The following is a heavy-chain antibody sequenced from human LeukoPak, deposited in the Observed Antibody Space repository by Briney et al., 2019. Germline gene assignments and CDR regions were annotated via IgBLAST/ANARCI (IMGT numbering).Heavy chain of an antibody. J-gene: IGHJ4*02. CDR1: GFTFSDYY. V-gene: IGHV3-11*05. CDR3: AKDVGKWESLHFFDY. CDR2: ISSSSNNI. D-gene: IGHD1-26*01. Sequence: PGGSLRLSCAASGFTFSDYYMTWIRQAPGKGLEWVSYISSSSNNIHYANSVRGRFTISRDDSRNTLYLQMNSLRGDDTAVYYCAKDVGKWESLHFFDYWGQGTLVTVSS.